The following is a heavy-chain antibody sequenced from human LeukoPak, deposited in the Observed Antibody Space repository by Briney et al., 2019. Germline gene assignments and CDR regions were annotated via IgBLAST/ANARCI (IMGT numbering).Heavy chain of an antibody. V-gene: IGHV1-2*02. CDR1: GYTFTGYY. CDR2: INPNSGGT. D-gene: IGHD4-23*01. CDR3: ARCRAPGADYVGPDY. J-gene: IGHJ4*02. Sequence: ASLKVSCKASGYTFTGYYIHWVRQAPGQGLEWMGWINPNSGGTNNAQKFQGRVTMTRDTSISTAYMELSRLRSDDTAVYYCARCRAPGADYVGPDYWGQGTLVTVSS.